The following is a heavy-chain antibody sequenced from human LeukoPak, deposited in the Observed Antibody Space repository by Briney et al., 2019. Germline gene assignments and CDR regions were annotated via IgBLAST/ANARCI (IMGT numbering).Heavy chain of an antibody. CDR2: INHSGST. CDR3: AKGYCSSTSCYWFDP. CDR1: GGSFSGYY. Sequence: SETLSLTCAVHGGSFSGYYWSWIRQPPGKGLEWIGEINHSGSTTYNPSLKSRVTISVDTSKNQFSLKLSSVTAADTAVYYCAKGYCSSTSCYWFDPWGQGTLVTVSS. J-gene: IGHJ5*02. V-gene: IGHV4-34*01. D-gene: IGHD2-2*01.